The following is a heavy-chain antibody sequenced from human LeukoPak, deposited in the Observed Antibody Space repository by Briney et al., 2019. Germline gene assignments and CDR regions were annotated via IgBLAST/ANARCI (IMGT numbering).Heavy chain of an antibody. Sequence: GGSLRLSCAASGFTFSLFGMTWVRQAPGKGLEWISYISSSRRTINYADSVKGRFTISRDNAKNSLYLQMNNLRAEDAAVYYCARDGDSGGYYYGPFDNWGQGTLVTVSS. CDR3: ARDGDSGGYYYGPFDN. CDR1: GFTFSLFG. J-gene: IGHJ4*02. CDR2: ISSSRRTI. V-gene: IGHV3-48*04. D-gene: IGHD3-22*01.